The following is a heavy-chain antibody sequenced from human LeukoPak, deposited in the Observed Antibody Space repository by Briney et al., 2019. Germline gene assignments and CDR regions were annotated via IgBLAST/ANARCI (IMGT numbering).Heavy chain of an antibody. CDR2: ITSTSTYI. V-gene: IGHV3-21*01. D-gene: IGHD3-3*01. CDR3: ARDLGYDIWSGYNY. J-gene: IGHJ4*02. Sequence: GGSLRLSCAASGFTFSSYSMNWVRQAPGKGLEWVSSITSTSTYIYYAGSVKGRFTISRDNTKNSLYLQMNSLRAEDTAVYYCARDLGYDIWSGYNYWGQGTLVTVSS. CDR1: GFTFSSYS.